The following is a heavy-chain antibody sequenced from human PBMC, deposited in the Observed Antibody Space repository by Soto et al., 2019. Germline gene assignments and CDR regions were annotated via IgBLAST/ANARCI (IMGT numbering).Heavy chain of an antibody. V-gene: IGHV4-4*07. Sequence: SETLSLTCSVSGSSFSNFYWSWIRQPAGKGLEWIGRIYTSGATSYNPSLKSRVTMSVDTSQTQMSLSVRSVTAADTAVYFCARGGIQLSYAFDYWGPGILVTVSS. CDR2: IYTSGAT. J-gene: IGHJ4*02. D-gene: IGHD1-1*01. CDR3: ARGGIQLSYAFDY. CDR1: GSSFSNFY.